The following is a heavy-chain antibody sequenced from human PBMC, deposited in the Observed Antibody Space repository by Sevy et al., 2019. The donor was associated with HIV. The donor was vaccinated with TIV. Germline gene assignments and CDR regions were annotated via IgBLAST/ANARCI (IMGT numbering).Heavy chain of an antibody. CDR3: AREPPYYDILTGYSYGMDV. J-gene: IGHJ6*02. V-gene: IGHV4-59*01. Sequence: SETLSLTCTVSGGSISNFYWSWIRQPPGKGLEWIGNIYYSASTNYNPSLKSRVTISVDRSKNQLSLRLNSVTAADTAVYYCAREPPYYDILTGYSYGMDVWGQGTTVTVSS. CDR1: GGSISNFY. CDR2: IYYSAST. D-gene: IGHD3-9*01.